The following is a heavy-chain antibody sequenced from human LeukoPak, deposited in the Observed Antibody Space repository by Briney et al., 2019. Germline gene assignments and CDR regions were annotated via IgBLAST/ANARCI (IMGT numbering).Heavy chain of an antibody. CDR2: INHSGST. D-gene: IGHD5-12*01. CDR3: ARLRGVYSGYDSV. CDR1: GGSFSGYY. V-gene: IGHV4-34*01. J-gene: IGHJ6*04. Sequence: PSETLSLTCAVYGGSFSGYYWSWIRQPPGKGLEWIGEINHSGSTNYNPSLKSRVTISVDTSKNQFSLKLSSATAADTAVYYCARLRGVYSGYDSVWGKGTTVTVSS.